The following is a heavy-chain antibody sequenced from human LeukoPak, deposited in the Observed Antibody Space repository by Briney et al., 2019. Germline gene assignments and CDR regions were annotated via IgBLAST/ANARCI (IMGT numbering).Heavy chain of an antibody. J-gene: IGHJ6*03. D-gene: IGHD3-10*01. CDR1: GFTFSSYE. Sequence: PGGSLRLSCAASGFTFSSYEMNWVRQAPGKGLEWVSYISSSGSTIYYADSVKGRFTISRDNAKNSLYLQMNSLRAEDTALYYCARKSESPSDYYGSGSYSRPYYMDVWGKGTTVTVSS. CDR3: ARKSESPSDYYGSGSYSRPYYMDV. CDR2: ISSSGSTI. V-gene: IGHV3-48*03.